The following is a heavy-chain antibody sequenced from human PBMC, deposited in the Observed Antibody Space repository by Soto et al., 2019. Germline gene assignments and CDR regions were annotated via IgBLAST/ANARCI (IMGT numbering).Heavy chain of an antibody. J-gene: IGHJ4*02. V-gene: IGHV1-18*01. Sequence: QVQLVQPGAEVKKPGASVKVSCKASGYTFTNYGIAWARQAPGQGLEWMGWISPYSGKTDYRQNLQGRVTMTADTSTTTAYMELRSLRSDDTAVYYCTRDRLTLTTSLIFDFWGQGTLVTVSS. CDR2: ISPYSGKT. CDR3: TRDRLTLTTSLIFDF. D-gene: IGHD3-9*01. CDR1: GYTFTNYG.